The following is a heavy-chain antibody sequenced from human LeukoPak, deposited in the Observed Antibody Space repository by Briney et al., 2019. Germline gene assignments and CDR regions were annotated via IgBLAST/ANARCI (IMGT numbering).Heavy chain of an antibody. CDR3: ARHGDYYDSSGYMERAFDI. J-gene: IGHJ3*02. CDR1: GGSISSSSYY. D-gene: IGHD3-22*01. V-gene: IGHV4-39*01. Sequence: SETLSLTCTVSGGSISSSSYYWGWIRQPPGKGLEWIGSIYYSGSTYYNPSLKSRVTISVDTSKNQFSLKLSSETAADTAVYYCARHGDYYDSSGYMERAFDIWGQGTMVTVSS. CDR2: IYYSGST.